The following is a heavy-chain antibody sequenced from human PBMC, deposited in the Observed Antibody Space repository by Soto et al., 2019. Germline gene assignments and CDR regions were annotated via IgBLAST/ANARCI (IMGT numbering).Heavy chain of an antibody. CDR3: VRDGPDYDFWSGYPFDY. D-gene: IGHD3-3*01. CDR1: GFTFRSHW. V-gene: IGHV3-74*01. CDR2: ISSNGSTT. J-gene: IGHJ4*02. Sequence: EVQLVESGGGSVQPGGSLRLSCVASGFTFRSHWMHWVRQFPGKGLVWVSRISSNGSTTNYADAVKGRVSISRDNSKNTLYLQMDSLGPEDTAVYYCVRDGPDYDFWSGYPFDYWGQGTLVAVSA.